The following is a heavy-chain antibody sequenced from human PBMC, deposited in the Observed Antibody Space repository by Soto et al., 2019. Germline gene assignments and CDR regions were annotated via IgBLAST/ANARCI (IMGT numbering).Heavy chain of an antibody. J-gene: IGHJ6*02. D-gene: IGHD6-25*01. CDR3: TADIPNISANYGMDV. CDR1: GFILSNTW. V-gene: IGHV3-15*06. Sequence: PGGSLRLSCAASGFILSNTWINWVRQAPGKGLEWVGRIKTKIEGGTTNYAAPVKGRFTVSGDDSKNTVYLHMNSLRTEDTAVYYCTADIPNISANYGMDVWGQGTTVTVSS. CDR2: IKTKIEGGTT.